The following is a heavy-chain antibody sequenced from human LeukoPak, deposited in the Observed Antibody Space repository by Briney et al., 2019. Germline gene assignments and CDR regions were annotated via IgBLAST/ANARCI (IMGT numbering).Heavy chain of an antibody. CDR2: ISGSGDST. CDR1: GFTFNSYA. Sequence: WGSLRLSCAASGFTFNSYALSWVRQAPGKGLEWVSAISGSGDSTYYADSVRGRFTISRDISKNTLYLQMNSLRAEDTAVYYCAKQEYFYASGTPPDYWGQGTLVTVSS. D-gene: IGHD3-10*01. V-gene: IGHV3-23*01. J-gene: IGHJ4*02. CDR3: AKQEYFYASGTPPDY.